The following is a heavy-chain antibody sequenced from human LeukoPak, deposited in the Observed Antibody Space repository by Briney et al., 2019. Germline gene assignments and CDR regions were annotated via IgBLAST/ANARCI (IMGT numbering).Heavy chain of an antibody. CDR3: ARKDGDG. CDR1: GVSISSYH. CDR2: IYNSGNT. Sequence: SETLSLTCTVSGVSISSYHWTWIRQPPGEGLEWIGHIYNSGNTNYNPSLRGRVTISLDTSKNQVSLKLNSVTAADTAMYYCARKDGDGWGQGTLVTVPS. V-gene: IGHV4-59*01. J-gene: IGHJ1*01. D-gene: IGHD5-24*01.